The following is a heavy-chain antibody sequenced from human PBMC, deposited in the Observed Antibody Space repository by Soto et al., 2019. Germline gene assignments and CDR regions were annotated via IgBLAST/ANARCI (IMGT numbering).Heavy chain of an antibody. CDR3: AREGLASDSSGYSVYYYYSGMDV. J-gene: IGHJ6*04. V-gene: IGHV3-33*01. CDR1: GFTFSSYG. D-gene: IGHD3-22*01. CDR2: IWYDGSNK. Sequence: GGSLRLSCAASGFTFSSYGMHWVRQAPGKGLEWVAVIWYDGSNKYYADSVKGRFTISRDNSKNTLYLQMNSLRAEDTAVYYCAREGLASDSSGYSVYYYYSGMDVWGKGTTVTVSA.